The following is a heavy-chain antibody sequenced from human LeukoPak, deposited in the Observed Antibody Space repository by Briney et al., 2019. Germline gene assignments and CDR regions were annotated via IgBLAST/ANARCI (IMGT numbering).Heavy chain of an antibody. CDR2: TSKDGSDT. J-gene: IGHJ4*02. D-gene: IGHD6-25*01. Sequence: PGGSLRLSCAASGFSFSDYWMHWVRQAPGKGPEWLSRTSKDGSDTFYADAAKGRFTASRDNAKNTVYLQVTNVSPEDTGVYYCARGGYSGSYYRFSWGQGTLVTVAS. V-gene: IGHV3-74*01. CDR1: GFSFSDYW. CDR3: ARGGYSGSYYRFS.